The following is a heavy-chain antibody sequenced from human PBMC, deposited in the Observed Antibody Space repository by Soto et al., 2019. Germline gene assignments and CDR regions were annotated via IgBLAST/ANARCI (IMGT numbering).Heavy chain of an antibody. CDR1: GGSISSYY. J-gene: IGHJ6*03. CDR3: ARYVSSYYYYYMDV. Sequence: ASETLSLTCTVSGGSISSYYWSWIRQPPGKGLEWIGYIYYSGSTNYNPSLKSRVTISVDTSKNQFSLKLSSVTAADTAVYYCARYVSSYYYYYMDVWGKGTTVTVSS. V-gene: IGHV4-59*01. D-gene: IGHD3-22*01. CDR2: IYYSGST.